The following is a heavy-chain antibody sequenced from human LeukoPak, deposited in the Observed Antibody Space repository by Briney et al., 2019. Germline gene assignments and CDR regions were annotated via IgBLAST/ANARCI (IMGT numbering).Heavy chain of an antibody. CDR3: ARGWVPSDISMN. CDR2: IKGDGSTP. J-gene: IGHJ3*01. V-gene: IGHV3-74*01. D-gene: IGHD3-22*01. Sequence: PGGSLRLSCAASGFTFSTYWMHWVRQAPGKGLVWASRIKGDGSTPEYADSVKGRFTISRDNAKNTVDLQMNSLRAEDTAVYYCARGWVPSDISMNWGQGTMVIVSS. CDR1: GFTFSTYW.